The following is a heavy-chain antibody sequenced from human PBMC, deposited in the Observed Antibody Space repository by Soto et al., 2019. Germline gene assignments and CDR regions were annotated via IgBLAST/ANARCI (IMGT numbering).Heavy chain of an antibody. CDR1: GFTFSGYW. J-gene: IGHJ5*02. CDR3: ARDPSNVELDP. D-gene: IGHD4-4*01. Sequence: EGQLVESGGGLVQPGGSLRLSCAASGFTFSGYWMYWVRQPPGKGLVWVSNINSDGSSIRYADSVKGRFTISRDNAKNTLYLQMNSLRAEDSAVYYCARDPSNVELDPWGQGTLVTVSS. V-gene: IGHV3-74*01. CDR2: INSDGSSI.